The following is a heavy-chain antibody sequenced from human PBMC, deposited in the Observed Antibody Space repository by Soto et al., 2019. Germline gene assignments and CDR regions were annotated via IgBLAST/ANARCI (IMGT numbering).Heavy chain of an antibody. J-gene: IGHJ6*03. CDR1: GFTFSSYE. CDR3: AGDSRPLFSGSYGYSYMDV. V-gene: IGHV3-48*03. Sequence: GGSLRLSCAASGFTFSSYEMNWVRQAPGKGLEWVSYISSSGSTIYYADSVKGRFTISRDNAKNSLYLQMNSLRAEDTAVYYCAGDSRPLFSGSYGYSYMDVWGKGTTVTVSS. CDR2: ISSSGSTI. D-gene: IGHD1-26*01.